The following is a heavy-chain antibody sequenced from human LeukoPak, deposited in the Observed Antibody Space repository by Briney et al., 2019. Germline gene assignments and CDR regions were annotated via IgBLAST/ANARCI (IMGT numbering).Heavy chain of an antibody. V-gene: IGHV3-15*01. CDR1: GFTFSNAW. CDR2: IKSKTDGGPT. Sequence: GGSLRLSCAASGFTFSNAWMSWVRQAPGKGLEWVGRIKSKTDGGPTDYAAPVKGRFTISRDDSKNTLYLQMNSLKTEDTAVYYCTTDRRTIYWGQGTLVTVSS. J-gene: IGHJ4*02. CDR3: TTDRRTIY. D-gene: IGHD3-3*01.